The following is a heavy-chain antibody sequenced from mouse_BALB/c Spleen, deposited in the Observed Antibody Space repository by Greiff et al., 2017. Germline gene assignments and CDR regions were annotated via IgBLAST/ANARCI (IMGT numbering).Heavy chain of an antibody. D-gene: IGHD2-4*01. CDR2: ISSGSSTI. V-gene: IGHV5-17*02. Sequence: DVHLVESGGGLVQPGGSRKLSCAASGFTFSSFGMHWVRQAPEKGLEWVAYISSGSSTIYYADTVKGRFTISRDNPKNTLFLQMTSLRSEDTAMYYCATNDYDRVDYAMDYWGQGTSVTVSS. CDR1: GFTFSSFG. CDR3: ATNDYDRVDYAMDY. J-gene: IGHJ4*01.